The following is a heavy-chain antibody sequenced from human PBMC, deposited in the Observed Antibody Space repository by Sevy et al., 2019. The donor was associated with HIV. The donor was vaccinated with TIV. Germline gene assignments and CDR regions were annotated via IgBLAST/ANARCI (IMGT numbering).Heavy chain of an antibody. CDR2: QFYSGRT. CDR3: AESENLDTAPIDS. D-gene: IGHD5-18*01. CDR1: GASITDNF. Sequence: SETLSLTCSVSGASITDNFWTWIRQPPGKGLEWIGYQFYSGRTNYNPTPKSSVTISLDTSRNQFSMRLSSVTAADTAVDYCAESENLDTAPIDSWGQGTLVTVSS. V-gene: IGHV4-59*01. J-gene: IGHJ4*02.